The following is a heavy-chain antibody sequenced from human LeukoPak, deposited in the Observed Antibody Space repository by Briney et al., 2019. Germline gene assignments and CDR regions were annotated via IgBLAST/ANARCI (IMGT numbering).Heavy chain of an antibody. CDR1: GGSISSYY. J-gene: IGHJ6*02. V-gene: IGHV4-59*01. CDR3: ARGSPTPSPKYYYYGMDV. D-gene: IGHD4-11*01. Sequence: PSETLSLTCTVSGGSISSYYWSWIRQPPGKGLEWIGYIYYSGSTNYNPSLKSRVTISVDTSKHQFSLKLSSVTAADTAVYYCARGSPTPSPKYYYYGMDVWGQGTTVTVSS. CDR2: IYYSGST.